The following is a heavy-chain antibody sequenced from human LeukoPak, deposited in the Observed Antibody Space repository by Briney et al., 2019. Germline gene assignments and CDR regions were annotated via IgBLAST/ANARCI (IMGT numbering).Heavy chain of an antibody. CDR3: ARSADTIVVVIRFDY. CDR2: ISSSGSTI. V-gene: IGHV3-11*01. J-gene: IGHJ4*02. Sequence: GGSVRLSCAASGFTFSDFYMSWIRQAPGKGLEWVSYISSSGSTIYYAESVKGRFTISRDNAKNSLYLQMNSLRAEDRAVYYCARSADTIVVVIRFDYWGQGTLVTVSS. D-gene: IGHD3-22*01. CDR1: GFTFSDFY.